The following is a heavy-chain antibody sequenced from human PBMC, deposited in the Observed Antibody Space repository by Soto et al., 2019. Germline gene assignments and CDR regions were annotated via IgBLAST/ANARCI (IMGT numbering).Heavy chain of an antibody. J-gene: IGHJ6*03. V-gene: IGHV1-8*01. CDR1: GYTFTSYD. CDR2: MNPNSGNT. D-gene: IGHD1-7*01. CDR3: ARGRDWNYLNYYYYYMDV. Sequence: ASVKVSCKASGYTFTSYDINWVRQATGQGLEWMGWMNPNSGNTGYAQKFQGRVTMTRNTSISTAYMGLSSLRSEDTAVYYCARGRDWNYLNYYYYYMDVWGKGTTVTVSS.